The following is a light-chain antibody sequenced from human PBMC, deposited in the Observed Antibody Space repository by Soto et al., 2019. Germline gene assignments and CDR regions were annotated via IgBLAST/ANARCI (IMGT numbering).Light chain of an antibody. CDR3: QQRSNWPPIT. V-gene: IGKV3-11*01. CDR1: QSVKTF. CDR2: DAS. J-gene: IGKJ5*01. Sequence: EIVLTQSPATLSLSPGERATLSCRASQSVKTFLVWYQQRPGQPPRLLLHDASHRAAGIPARFSGSGFGTDFTLTISSLEPEDAAVYYCQQRSNWPPITFGQGTRLEI.